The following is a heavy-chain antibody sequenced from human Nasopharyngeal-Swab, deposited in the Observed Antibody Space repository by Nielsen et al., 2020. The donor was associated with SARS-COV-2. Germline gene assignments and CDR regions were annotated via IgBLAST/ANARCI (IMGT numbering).Heavy chain of an antibody. D-gene: IGHD3-22*01. J-gene: IGHJ4*02. CDR2: ISWNSETI. Sequence: SLKISCAASGFTFDDYAMHWVRQAPGKGLEWVSGISWNSETIVYADSVKGRFTISRDNAKNSLYLQMNSLRAEDTALYYCAKGGNYYDSSGHIDYWGQGTLVTVSS. V-gene: IGHV3-9*01. CDR3: AKGGNYYDSSGHIDY. CDR1: GFTFDDYA.